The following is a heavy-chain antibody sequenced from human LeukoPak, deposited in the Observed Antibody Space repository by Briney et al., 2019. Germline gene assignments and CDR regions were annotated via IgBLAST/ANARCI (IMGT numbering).Heavy chain of an antibody. V-gene: IGHV4-59*01. Sequence: SETLSLTCTVSGGCISSYYWSWIRQPPGKGLEWIGYIYYSGSTNYNPSLKSRVTISVDTSKNQFSLKLSSVTAADTAVYYCARDRDPLYYDILTGYDIWGQGTMVTVSS. CDR1: GGCISSYY. CDR3: ARDRDPLYYDILTGYDI. CDR2: IYYSGST. J-gene: IGHJ3*02. D-gene: IGHD3-9*01.